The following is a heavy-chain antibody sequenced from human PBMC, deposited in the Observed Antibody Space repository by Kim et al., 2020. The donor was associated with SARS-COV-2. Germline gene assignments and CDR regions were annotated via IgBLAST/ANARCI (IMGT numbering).Heavy chain of an antibody. D-gene: IGHD3-10*01. J-gene: IGHJ4*02. Sequence: VKGRFTISRDNSKNTLYLQMNSLRAEDTAVYYCARDSTYGSGSYYNYGAYWGQGTLVTVSS. CDR3: ARDSTYGSGSYYNYGAY. V-gene: IGHV3-30*01.